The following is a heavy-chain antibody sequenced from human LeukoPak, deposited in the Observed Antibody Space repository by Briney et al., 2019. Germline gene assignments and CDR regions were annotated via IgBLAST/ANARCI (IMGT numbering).Heavy chain of an antibody. J-gene: IGHJ4*02. D-gene: IGHD2-2*02. CDR1: GGSISIGGYY. CDR3: AISDGYCTTTTCYNPFDY. V-gene: IGHV4-31*03. CDR2: IYYSGST. Sequence: PSQTLSLTCTVSGGSISIGGYYWSWIRQHPGKGLEWIGYIYYSGSTYYNPSLKSRVSISVDTSKNQFSLRLSSVTAADTAVYYCAISDGYCTTTTCYNPFDYWGQGTLVTVSS.